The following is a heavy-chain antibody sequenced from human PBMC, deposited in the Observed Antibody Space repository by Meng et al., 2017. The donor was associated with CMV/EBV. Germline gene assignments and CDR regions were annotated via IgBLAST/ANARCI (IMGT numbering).Heavy chain of an antibody. J-gene: IGHJ1*01. V-gene: IGHV4-34*01. Sequence: SQTLSLTCVVYGGSFSGSYWNWIRQSPGKGLEWIGEINNSGGTYYNPSLETRVAISIDTSKKQFSLKLNSVTAADSAVYYCVTRSISYRAEYYLQWGQGTLVTVSS. CDR3: VTRSISYRAEYYLQ. CDR1: GGSFSGSY. CDR2: INNSGGT. D-gene: IGHD3-10*01.